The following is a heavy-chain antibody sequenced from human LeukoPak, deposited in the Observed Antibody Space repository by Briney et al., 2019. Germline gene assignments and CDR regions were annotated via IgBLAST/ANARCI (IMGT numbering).Heavy chain of an antibody. J-gene: IGHJ5*02. CDR3: VRERLGSGWFDP. D-gene: IGHD6-19*01. CDR1: GGSISSYS. V-gene: IGHV4-59*12. Sequence: SETLSLTCTVSGGSISSYSWSWIRQPPGKGLEWIGYIYYSGSPYYNPSLKSRVTISVDTSRNQFSLKLSSVTAADTAVYYCVRERLGSGWFDPWGQGTLVTVSS. CDR2: IYYSGSP.